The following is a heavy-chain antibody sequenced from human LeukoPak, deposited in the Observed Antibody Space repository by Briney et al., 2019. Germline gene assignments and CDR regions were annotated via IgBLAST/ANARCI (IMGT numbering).Heavy chain of an antibody. CDR2: IYYSRST. Sequence: SETLSLTCTVSGGSISSYYWSWIRQPPGKGLEWIGYIYYSRSTNYNPSLRSRVTISVDTSRNQFSLKLPSVTATDTAVYYCAGHECTNGVCYTLAFDIWGRGAMVTVSS. CDR3: AGHECTNGVCYTLAFDI. CDR1: GGSISSYY. J-gene: IGHJ3*02. V-gene: IGHV4-59*08. D-gene: IGHD2-8*01.